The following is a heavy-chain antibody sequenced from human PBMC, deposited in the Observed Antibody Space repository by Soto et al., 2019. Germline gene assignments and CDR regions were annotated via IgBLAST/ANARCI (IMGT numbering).Heavy chain of an antibody. CDR1: GGSISSGGYY. J-gene: IGHJ5*02. Sequence: PSETLSLTCTVSGGSISSGGYYWSWIRQHPGKGLEWIGYIYYSGSTYYNPSLKSRVTISVDTSKNQFSLKLSSVTAADTAVYYCARIYSSFGPRFPNWFDPWGQGTLVTVSS. D-gene: IGHD6-6*01. V-gene: IGHV4-31*03. CDR2: IYYSGST. CDR3: ARIYSSFGPRFPNWFDP.